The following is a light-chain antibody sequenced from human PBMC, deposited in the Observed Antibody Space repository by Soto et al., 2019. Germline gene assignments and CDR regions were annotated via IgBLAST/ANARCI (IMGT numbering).Light chain of an antibody. J-gene: IGLJ3*02. Sequence: QSALTQPASVSGSPGQSITISCTGTSSDVGGYNYVSWYQQHPGKAPKLMIYEVSNRPSGVSSRFSGSKSGNTASLTISGLQADDEADYYCSSYTSTTTLVFGGGTQLTVL. V-gene: IGLV2-14*01. CDR3: SSYTSTTTLV. CDR1: SSDVGGYNY. CDR2: EVS.